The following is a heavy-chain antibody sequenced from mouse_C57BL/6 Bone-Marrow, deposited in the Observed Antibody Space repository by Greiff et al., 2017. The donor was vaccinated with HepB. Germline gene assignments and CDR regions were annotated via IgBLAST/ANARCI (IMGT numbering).Heavy chain of an antibody. CDR2: IYPGNSDT. CDR3: TRRDSSYYYAMDY. Sequence: VQLQPSGTVLARPGASVKMSCKTSGYTFTSYWMHWVKQRPGQGLEWIGAIYPGNSDTSYNQKFKGKAKLTAVTSASTAYMELSSLTNEDSAVYYWTRRDSSYYYAMDYWGQGTSVTVSS. CDR1: GYTFTSYW. V-gene: IGHV1-5*01. J-gene: IGHJ4*01. D-gene: IGHD1-1*01.